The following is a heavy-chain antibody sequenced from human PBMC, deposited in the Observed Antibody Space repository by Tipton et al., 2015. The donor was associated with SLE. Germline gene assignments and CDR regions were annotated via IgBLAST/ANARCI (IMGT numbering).Heavy chain of an antibody. CDR2: VYHSGST. J-gene: IGHJ5*02. D-gene: IGHD4-17*01. Sequence: LRLSCTVSGDSIGSSSYFWGWFRQSPGKGLEWIGSVYHSGSTRYNPSFQSRVTITVDTSKNQFSLNLKSVTAADTAVYYWARPSSMTTGAFDPWGQGTLVTISS. V-gene: IGHV4-39*07. CDR3: ARPSSMTTGAFDP. CDR1: GDSIGSSSYF.